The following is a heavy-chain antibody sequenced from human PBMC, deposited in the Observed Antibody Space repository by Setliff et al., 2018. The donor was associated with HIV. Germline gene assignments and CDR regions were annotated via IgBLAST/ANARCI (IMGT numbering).Heavy chain of an antibody. D-gene: IGHD1-26*01. CDR1: GYTLTNYA. CDR2: INAGNDNT. J-gene: IGHJ4*02. Sequence: GASVKVSCKASGYTLTNYAMHLVRQAPGQRLEWMGCINAGNDNTKYSQNFQGRVTITKDTSASTVYMELSSLRSEDTALYYCTRVMGATTGFHDYWGQGTLVTVSS. V-gene: IGHV1-3*01. CDR3: TRVMGATTGFHDY.